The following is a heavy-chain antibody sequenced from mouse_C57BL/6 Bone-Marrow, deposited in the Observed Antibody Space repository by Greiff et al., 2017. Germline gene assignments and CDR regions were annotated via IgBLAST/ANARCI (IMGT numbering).Heavy chain of an antibody. CDR3: ARQLRAWFAD. D-gene: IGHD3-2*02. J-gene: IGHJ3*01. Sequence: QVQLQQPGPELVKPGASVKISCKASGYAFSSSWMNWVKQRPGKGLEWIGRIYPGDGDPNYNGKFKGKATLTADKSSSTAYMQLSSLTSADAAFYFCARQLRAWFADWGQGTLVTVSS. V-gene: IGHV1-82*01. CDR2: IYPGDGDP. CDR1: GYAFSSSW.